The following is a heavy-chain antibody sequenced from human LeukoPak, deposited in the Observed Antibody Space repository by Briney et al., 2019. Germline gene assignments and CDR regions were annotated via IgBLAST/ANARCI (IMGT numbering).Heavy chain of an antibody. CDR2: IYTSGST. V-gene: IGHV4-4*07. D-gene: IGHD6-13*01. Sequence: PSETLSLTCTVSGGSISSYYWSWIRQPAGKGLEWIGRIYTSGSTNYNPSLKSRVTMSVDTSKNQFSLKVSSVTAAGTAVYYCARDRGSSSWYLYYFDYWGQGTLVTVSS. CDR3: ARDRGSSSWYLYYFDY. CDR1: GGSISSYY. J-gene: IGHJ4*02.